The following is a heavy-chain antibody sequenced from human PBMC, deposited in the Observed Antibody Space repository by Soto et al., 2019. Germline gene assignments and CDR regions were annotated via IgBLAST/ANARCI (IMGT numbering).Heavy chain of an antibody. CDR1: GYSFTTHW. CDR2: IYPGDSNT. J-gene: IGHJ3*01. CDR3: ARRLATAALDV. V-gene: IGHV5-51*01. Sequence: LGESLKISCEGSGYSFTTHWIAWVRQMPGKGLEWIGIIYPGDSNTRYSPSFQGQVTFSVDKSTSTAYLQWSSLRASDTAMYYCARRLATAALDVWGRGTLVTVSS.